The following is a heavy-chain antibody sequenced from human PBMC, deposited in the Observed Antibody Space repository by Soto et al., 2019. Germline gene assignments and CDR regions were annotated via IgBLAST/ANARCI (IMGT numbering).Heavy chain of an antibody. CDR1: GGSFSGYY. CDR3: AGLIVVVPAASVSGMDV. V-gene: IGHV4-34*01. Sequence: PSETLSLTCAVYGGSFSGYYWSWIRQPPGKGLEWIGEINHSGSTNYNPSLKSRVTISVDTSKNQFSLKLSSVTAADTAVYYCAGLIVVVPAASVSGMDVWGQGTTVTVSS. J-gene: IGHJ6*02. CDR2: INHSGST. D-gene: IGHD2-2*01.